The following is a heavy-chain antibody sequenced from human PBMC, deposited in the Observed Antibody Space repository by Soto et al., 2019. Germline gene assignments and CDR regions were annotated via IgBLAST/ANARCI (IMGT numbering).Heavy chain of an antibody. CDR3: AKDRKGGLCSGGSCRYYYGMDV. J-gene: IGHJ6*02. V-gene: IGHV3-30*18. CDR2: ISYDGSNK. CDR1: GFTFSSYG. Sequence: QVQLVESGGGVVQPGRSLRLSCAASGFTFSSYGMHWVRQAPGKGLEWVAVISYDGSNKYYADSVKGRFTISRDNSKNTLYLQMNSLRAEDTAVYYCAKDRKGGLCSGGSCRYYYGMDVWGQGTTVTVSS. D-gene: IGHD2-15*01.